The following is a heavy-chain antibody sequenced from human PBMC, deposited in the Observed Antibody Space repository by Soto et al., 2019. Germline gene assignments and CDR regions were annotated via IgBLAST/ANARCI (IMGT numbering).Heavy chain of an antibody. D-gene: IGHD3-10*01. V-gene: IGHV3-48*02. CDR1: GFTFKNFA. CDR2: ISSSSSTI. Sequence: FTFAASGFTFKNFALTWVRQAPGKGLEWVSYISSSSSTIYYADSVKGRFTISRDNAKNSLYLQMNSLRDEDTAVYYCARDPMVRGVHYYYYGMDVWGQGTTVTSP. CDR3: ARDPMVRGVHYYYYGMDV. J-gene: IGHJ6*02.